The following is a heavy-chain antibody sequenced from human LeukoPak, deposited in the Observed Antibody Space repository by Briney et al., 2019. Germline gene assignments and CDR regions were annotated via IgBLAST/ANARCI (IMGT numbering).Heavy chain of an antibody. Sequence: SETLSLTCAVYGGSFSGYYWSWIRQPPGEGLEWIGGINHSGSTNYNPPLKSRVTISVDTSTNQFSLKLSSLTAADTAVYYCVGSGYPYRPGSYVFDPWGQGTLVTVSS. J-gene: IGHJ5*02. CDR3: VGSGYPYRPGSYVFDP. CDR2: INHSGST. CDR1: GGSFSGYY. V-gene: IGHV4-34*01. D-gene: IGHD3-10*01.